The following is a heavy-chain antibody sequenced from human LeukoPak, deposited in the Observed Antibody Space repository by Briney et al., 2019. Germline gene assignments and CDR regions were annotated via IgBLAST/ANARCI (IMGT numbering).Heavy chain of an antibody. CDR3: AKPISGGLAVTADWFRP. CDR2: INANSVST. Sequence: GGSLRLSCAASGFAFSVYAMSWLRQPPGKGLEWVSTINANSVSTSYAASVRGRFTISRDNARDTVYLQLNRLSTDDTATYYCAKPISGGLAVTADWFRPWGQGTLVVVSS. D-gene: IGHD6-19*01. V-gene: IGHV3-23*01. CDR1: GFAFSVYA. J-gene: IGHJ5*02.